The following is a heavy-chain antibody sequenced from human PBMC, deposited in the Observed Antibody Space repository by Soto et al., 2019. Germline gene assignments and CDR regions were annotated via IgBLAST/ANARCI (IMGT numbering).Heavy chain of an antibody. D-gene: IGHD3-10*01. CDR1: GFIFANYA. V-gene: IGHV3-23*01. CDR2: ISGGGGST. J-gene: IGHJ4*02. Sequence: EVQLLQSGGGLVQPGGSLRLSCAASGFIFANYAMTWVRQAPGKGLEWVSVISGGGGSTYYADSEKGRFTISRDNSKNTLYLQMNSLRAEDTAVYFCAKDPRRISMIRGDLDYWGQGTLVTVSS. CDR3: AKDPRRISMIRGDLDY.